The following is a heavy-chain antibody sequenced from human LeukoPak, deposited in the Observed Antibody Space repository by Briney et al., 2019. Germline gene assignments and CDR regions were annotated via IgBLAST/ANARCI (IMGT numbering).Heavy chain of an antibody. D-gene: IGHD5-24*01. V-gene: IGHV3-30*18. CDR3: AKGRVEMATPPDF. CDR2: ISYDGSNK. Sequence: GGSLRLSCAASGFTFSSYGMHWVRQAPGKGLEWVAVISYDGSNKYYADSVKGRFTISRDNAKNSLYLQMNSLRAEDTALYYCAKGRVEMATPPDFWGQGALVTVSS. CDR1: GFTFSSYG. J-gene: IGHJ4*02.